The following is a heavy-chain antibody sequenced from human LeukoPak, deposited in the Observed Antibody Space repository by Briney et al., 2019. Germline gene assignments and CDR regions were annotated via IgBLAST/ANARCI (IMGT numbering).Heavy chain of an antibody. J-gene: IGHJ6*02. V-gene: IGHV4-59*08. D-gene: IGHD3-10*01. Sequence: SETLSLTCTVSGGSISSYYWSWIRQPPGKGLEWIGNIYYSGSTNYNPSLKSRVTISVDTSKNQFSLKLSSVTAADTAVYYCARHYRGSGSIYGMDVWGQGTTVTVSS. CDR3: ARHYRGSGSIYGMDV. CDR1: GGSISSYY. CDR2: IYYSGST.